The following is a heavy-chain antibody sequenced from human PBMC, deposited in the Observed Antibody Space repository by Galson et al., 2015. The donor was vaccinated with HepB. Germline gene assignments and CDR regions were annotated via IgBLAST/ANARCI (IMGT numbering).Heavy chain of an antibody. CDR3: ARDKITMIVVALDY. CDR1: GFTFSSYA. CDR2: ISYDGSNK. Sequence: SLRLSCAASGFTFSSYAMHWVRQAPGKGLEWVAVISYDGSNKYYADSVKGRFAISRDNSKNTLYLQMNSLRAEDTAVYYCARDKITMIVVALDYWGQGTLVTVSS. V-gene: IGHV3-30*09. J-gene: IGHJ4*02. D-gene: IGHD3-22*01.